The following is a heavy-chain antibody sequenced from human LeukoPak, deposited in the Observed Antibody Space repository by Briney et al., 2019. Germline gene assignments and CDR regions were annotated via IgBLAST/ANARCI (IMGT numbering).Heavy chain of an antibody. Sequence: GGSLRLSCAASGFTFSSYAMHWVRQAPGKGLEWVAVISYDGSNKYYAGSVKGRFTISRDNSKNTLYLQMNSLRAEDTAVYYCARDLGSGDAFDIWGQGTMVTVSS. CDR2: ISYDGSNK. CDR3: ARDLGSGDAFDI. J-gene: IGHJ3*02. D-gene: IGHD2-15*01. V-gene: IGHV3-30*04. CDR1: GFTFSSYA.